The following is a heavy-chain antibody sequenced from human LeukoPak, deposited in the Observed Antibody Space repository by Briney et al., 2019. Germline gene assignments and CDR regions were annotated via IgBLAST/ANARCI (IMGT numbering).Heavy chain of an antibody. V-gene: IGHV3-73*01. CDR2: IRSKANNYAT. Sequence: GGSLKLSCAASGFTFSGSAMHWIRQASGKGLEWVGRIRSKANNYATSYGASVTGRFTISRDDSKNTAYLQMNSLKTEDTAVYYCTRRYYHDSNGAYNNDYWGQGTLVTVSS. J-gene: IGHJ4*02. D-gene: IGHD3-22*01. CDR3: TRRYYHDSNGAYNNDY. CDR1: GFTFSGSA.